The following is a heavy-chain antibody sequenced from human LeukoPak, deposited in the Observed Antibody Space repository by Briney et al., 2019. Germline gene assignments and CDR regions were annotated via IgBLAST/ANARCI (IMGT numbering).Heavy chain of an antibody. CDR1: GGSFSGYY. J-gene: IGHJ3*02. CDR2: INHSGST. D-gene: IGHD2-2*02. CDR3: ARVDCSSTSCYKPDAFDI. V-gene: IGHV4-34*01. Sequence: SETLSLTCAVYGGSFSGYYWSWIRQPPGKGLEWIGEINHSGSTNYNPSFKSRVTISVDTSKNQFSLKLSSVTAADTAVYYCARVDCSSTSCYKPDAFDIWGQGTMVTVSS.